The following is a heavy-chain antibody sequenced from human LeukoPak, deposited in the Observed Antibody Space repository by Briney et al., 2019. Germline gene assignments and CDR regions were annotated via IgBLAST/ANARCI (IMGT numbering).Heavy chain of an antibody. CDR2: IYSGGST. V-gene: IGHV3-53*01. D-gene: IGHD1-26*01. Sequence: PGGSLRLSCAASGFTVSSNYMSWVRQAPGKGLEWVSVIYSGGSTYYADSVKGRFTISRDNSKNTLYLQMNSLRAEDTAVYYCARNNGGREVVGDWFDPWGQGTLVTVSP. J-gene: IGHJ5*02. CDR3: ARNNGGREVVGDWFDP. CDR1: GFTVSSNY.